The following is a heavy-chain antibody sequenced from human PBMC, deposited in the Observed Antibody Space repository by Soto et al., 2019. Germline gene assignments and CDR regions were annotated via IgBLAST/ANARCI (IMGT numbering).Heavy chain of an antibody. J-gene: IGHJ6*03. D-gene: IGHD2-2*01. V-gene: IGHV3-21*01. Sequence: EVQLVGSGGGLVKPGGSLRLSCAASGFTFRNYNMNWVRQASGKGLEWVSSISSSSGSIYFADSVKGRFTISRDNTKNSLYLQMNSLRAEDTAVYYCARGHHCYRISCPDSYYYYYYLDVWGKGTTVTVSS. CDR1: GFTFRNYN. CDR3: ARGHHCYRISCPDSYYYYYYLDV. CDR2: ISSSSGSI.